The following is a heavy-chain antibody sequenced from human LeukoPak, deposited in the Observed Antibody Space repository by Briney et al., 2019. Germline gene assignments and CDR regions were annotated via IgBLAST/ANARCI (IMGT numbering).Heavy chain of an antibody. D-gene: IGHD3-9*01. CDR3: ARLNYDILTGYPQIDY. CDR1: GGSISSGGYY. V-gene: IGHV4-61*08. J-gene: IGHJ4*02. CDR2: IYYSGST. Sequence: SETLSLTCTVSGGSISSGGYYWSWIRQHPGKGLEWIGYIYYSGSTNYNPSLKSRVTISVDTSKNQFSLKLSSVTAADTAVYYCARLNYDILTGYPQIDYWGQGTLVTVSS.